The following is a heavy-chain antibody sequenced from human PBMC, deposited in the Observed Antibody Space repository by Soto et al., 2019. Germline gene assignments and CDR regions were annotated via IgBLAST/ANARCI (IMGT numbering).Heavy chain of an antibody. CDR3: ARDRATMVRGVIKGDAFDI. CDR2: IYYSGST. V-gene: IGHV4-31*03. CDR1: GGSISSGGYY. J-gene: IGHJ3*02. Sequence: LSLTCTVSGGSISSGGYYWSWIRQHPGKGLEWMGYIYYSGSTYYNPSLKSRVTISVDTSKNQFSLKLSSVTAADTAVYYCARDRATMVRGVIKGDAFDIWGQGTMVTVSS. D-gene: IGHD3-10*01.